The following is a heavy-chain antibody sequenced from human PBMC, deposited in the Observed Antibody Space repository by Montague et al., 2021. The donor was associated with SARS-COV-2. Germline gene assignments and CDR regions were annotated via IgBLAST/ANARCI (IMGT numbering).Heavy chain of an antibody. V-gene: IGHV2-70*01. D-gene: IGHD4-17*01. CDR1: GFSLTTSGMC. CDR2: XXWHDEK. J-gene: IGHJ4*02. CDR3: ARTPHGYYSSLCDC. Sequence: PALVKPTQTLTLTCTVSGFSLTTSGMCVRWIRQSPGKALEWLALXXWHDEKYYSTSLKARLTISKDTSKNQVVLTMTNMDPLDTATYYCARTPHGYYSSLCDCWGQGILVTVSP.